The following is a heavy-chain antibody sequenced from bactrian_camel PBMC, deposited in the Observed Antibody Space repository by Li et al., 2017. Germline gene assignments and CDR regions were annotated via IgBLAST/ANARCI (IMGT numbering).Heavy chain of an antibody. Sequence: VQLVESGGESVQAGGSLRLSCAYSGSAYSVEYVGWFRRAPGKEREGVAAVSTGGGSTYYADSVKGRFSVSRDNAKNTLYLQLNSLKTEDTAMYYCVGGPDGGSWYGTGPWGQGTQVTVS. V-gene: IGHV3S54*01. CDR1: GSAYSVEY. CDR2: VSTGGGST. CDR3: VGGPDGGSWYGTGP. D-gene: IGHD6*01. J-gene: IGHJ6*01.